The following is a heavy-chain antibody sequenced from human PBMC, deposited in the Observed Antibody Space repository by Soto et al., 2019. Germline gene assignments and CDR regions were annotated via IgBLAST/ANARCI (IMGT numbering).Heavy chain of an antibody. V-gene: IGHV1-58*01. CDR3: AVQTGTPYYYYGMDV. CDR2: IVVGSGNT. CDR1: GFTFTSSA. D-gene: IGHD1-1*01. Sequence: QMQLVQSGPEVKKPGTSVKVSCKASGFTFTSSAVQWVRQARGQRLEWIGWIVVGSGNTNYAQKFQERVTITRDMSTSTAYRELGSLRSEDTAVYYCAVQTGTPYYYYGMDVWGQGTTVTVSS. J-gene: IGHJ6*02.